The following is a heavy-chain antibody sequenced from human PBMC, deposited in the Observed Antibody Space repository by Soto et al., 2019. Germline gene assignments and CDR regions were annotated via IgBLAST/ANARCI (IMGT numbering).Heavy chain of an antibody. CDR2: ISYDGINK. V-gene: IGHV3-30*03. Sequence: GGSLRLSCAACGFNFSNYGMHGVRQAPGKGLEWVAVISYDGINKYYADSVKGRFTISRDNSKNTLSLQMNSLRGEDTAVYYCAREEYGSDYWGQGTQVTVSS. CDR3: AREEYGSDY. CDR1: GFNFSNYG. D-gene: IGHD3-10*01. J-gene: IGHJ4*02.